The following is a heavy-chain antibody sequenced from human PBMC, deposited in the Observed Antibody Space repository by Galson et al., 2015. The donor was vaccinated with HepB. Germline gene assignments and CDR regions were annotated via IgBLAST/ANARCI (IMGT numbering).Heavy chain of an antibody. J-gene: IGHJ4*02. V-gene: IGHV3-7*03. D-gene: IGHD2-15*01. CDR1: GFTFNNYW. Sequence: SLRLSCAASGFTFNNYWMFWVRQAPGKGLEWVGHIQGDGSVTDYADSVKGRFTISSDNAENALFLQIDSLRAEDTAVYYCARDRMWYVEHRDYWGQGTLVTVSS. CDR3: ARDRMWYVEHRDY. CDR2: IQGDGSVT.